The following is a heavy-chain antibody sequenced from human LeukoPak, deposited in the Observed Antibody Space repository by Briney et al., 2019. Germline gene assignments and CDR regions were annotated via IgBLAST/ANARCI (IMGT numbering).Heavy chain of an antibody. D-gene: IGHD3-10*01. J-gene: IGHJ4*02. Sequence: GASVKVSCKASGYTFASYGISWVRQAPGQGLEWLGWIITYNGDTNYAQKLQGRVTMTTDTSTSTAYMELRSLRSDDTAVYYCARQYYGSANFSVCYWGQGSLGTV. CDR3: ARQYYGSANFSVCY. V-gene: IGHV1-18*01. CDR2: IITYNGDT. CDR1: GYTFASYG.